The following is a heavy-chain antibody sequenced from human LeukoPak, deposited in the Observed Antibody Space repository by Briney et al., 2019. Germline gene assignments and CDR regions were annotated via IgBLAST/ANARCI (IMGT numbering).Heavy chain of an antibody. Sequence: SETLSLTCGVSGGSISSSNWWSWVRQPPGKGLEWIGEIYHSGSTNYNPSLKSRVTISVDTSKNQFSLKLSSVTAADTAVYYCARDWGGYGDYFDYWGQGTLVTVSS. V-gene: IGHV4-4*02. J-gene: IGHJ4*02. D-gene: IGHD4-17*01. CDR3: ARDWGGYGDYFDY. CDR1: GGSISSSNW. CDR2: IYHSGST.